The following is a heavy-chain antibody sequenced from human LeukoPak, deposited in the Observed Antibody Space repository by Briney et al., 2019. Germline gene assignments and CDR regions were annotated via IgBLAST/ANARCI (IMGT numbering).Heavy chain of an antibody. V-gene: IGHV3-74*01. J-gene: IGHJ4*02. CDR2: IKGDGIST. Sequence: GGSLRLSCAASGFTFSNSAMSWVRHAPGQGLVWVSRIKGDGISTNYADSVKGRFTISRDIAKNTLYLQMNSLRAEDTGVYYCAKDHYWSIDYWGRGTLVTVSS. D-gene: IGHD3-3*01. CDR3: AKDHYWSIDY. CDR1: GFTFSNSA.